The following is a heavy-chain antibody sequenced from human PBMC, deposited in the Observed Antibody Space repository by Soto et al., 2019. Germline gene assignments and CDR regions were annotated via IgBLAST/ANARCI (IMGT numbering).Heavy chain of an antibody. V-gene: IGHV3-30-3*01. Sequence: QVQLVESGGGVVQPGRSLRLSCAASGFTFSSYAMHWVRKAPGTGLEWVAVISYHGSNKYYADSVKGRFTIPRDNSKNTPYLPMNSLRAEDTAVYYCARENTQFDYYSYGIDVWGQGTTVTVSS. CDR3: ARENTQFDYYSYGIDV. CDR1: GFTFSSYA. CDR2: ISYHGSNK. J-gene: IGHJ6*02. D-gene: IGHD2-15*01.